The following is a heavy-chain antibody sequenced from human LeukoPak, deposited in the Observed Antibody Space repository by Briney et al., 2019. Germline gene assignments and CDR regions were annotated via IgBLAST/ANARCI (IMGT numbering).Heavy chain of an antibody. D-gene: IGHD1-26*01. Sequence: SETLSLTCTVSGGSISSSGYYWGWIRQPPGKGLEWITSIYYSGSTYYNPSLKSRVTISVDTSKNQLSLKLSSLTSADTAVYYCARHEYSGSYYGLSWFDPWGQGTLVTVSS. V-gene: IGHV4-39*01. CDR3: ARHEYSGSYYGLSWFDP. CDR2: IYYSGST. CDR1: GGSISSSGYY. J-gene: IGHJ5*02.